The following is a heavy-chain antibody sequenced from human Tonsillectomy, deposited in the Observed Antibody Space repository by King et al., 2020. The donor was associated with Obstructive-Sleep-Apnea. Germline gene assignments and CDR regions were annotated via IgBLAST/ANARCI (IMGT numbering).Heavy chain of an antibody. Sequence: VQLVESGAEVKKPGESLRISCKGSGYSFTSYWISCVRQMPGKGLEWMGSLDPSDSYTNYSPSCQSHVTISADKSIRTPYLQWSRLNASDTAMYYCARHIYYDSSGYLDTPGGQGTLVTVSS. D-gene: IGHD3-22*01. V-gene: IGHV5-10-1*03. CDR1: GYSFTSYW. CDR3: ARHIYYDSSGYLDTP. J-gene: IGHJ4*02. CDR2: LDPSDSYT.